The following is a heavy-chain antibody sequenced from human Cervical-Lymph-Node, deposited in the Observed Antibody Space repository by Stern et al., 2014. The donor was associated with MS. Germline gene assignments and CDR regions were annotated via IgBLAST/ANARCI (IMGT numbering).Heavy chain of an antibody. D-gene: IGHD1-26*01. Sequence: VQLVESGPGLVKPSQTLSLTCTVSGGSISSSGYYWSWIRQPADKGLEWIGRIHDSGSTYYNPFLKSQVTITMDNTKTQVPPNMTSVTAADTAVYYCATTRWDLFTWNWFDPWGQGTLVTVSS. CDR1: GGSISSSGYY. J-gene: IGHJ5*02. CDR2: IHDSGST. CDR3: ATTRWDLFTWNWFDP. V-gene: IGHV4-61*02.